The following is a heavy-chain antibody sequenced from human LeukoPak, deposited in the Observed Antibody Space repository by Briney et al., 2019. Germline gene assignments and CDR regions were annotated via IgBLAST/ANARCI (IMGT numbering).Heavy chain of an antibody. CDR1: GFTFSSYW. V-gene: IGHV3-7*01. D-gene: IGHD3-3*01. J-gene: IGHJ6*02. CDR2: IKPDGSEK. Sequence: GGSLRLSCAASGFTFSSYWMNWVRQAPGKGLEWVANIKPDGSEKYYVDSVKGRFTISRDNAKNALYLQMNSLRAEDTAVYYCARERRDFWSGNYNFFYGMDVWGQGTTVTVSS. CDR3: ARERRDFWSGNYNFFYGMDV.